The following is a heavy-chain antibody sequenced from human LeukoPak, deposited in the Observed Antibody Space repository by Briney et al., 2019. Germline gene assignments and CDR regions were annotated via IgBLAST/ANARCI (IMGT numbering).Heavy chain of an antibody. CDR1: GFTFSSYA. Sequence: GGSLRLSCEASGFTFSSYAMSWVRQAPGKGLEWVSTISGSGGSTYYADSVKGRSTISRDNSKNSLYLQMNSLRTEDTALYYCAKDTSGGYSYGEHQDYWGQGTLVTVSS. CDR3: AKDTSGGYSYGEHQDY. V-gene: IGHV3-23*01. J-gene: IGHJ4*02. CDR2: ISGSGGST. D-gene: IGHD5-18*01.